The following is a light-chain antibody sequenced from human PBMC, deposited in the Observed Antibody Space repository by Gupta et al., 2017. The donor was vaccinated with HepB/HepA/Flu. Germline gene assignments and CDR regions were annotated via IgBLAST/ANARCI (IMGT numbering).Light chain of an antibody. CDR3: QKSSHGHRT. Sequence: EIVLPQSPATLSLSPGERATISYRASQSVSSDLAWYQQEPGQAPRLLIYDASNRATGIPSRGSGSGSGTDFTLTIRSLEAEDVAFYYCQKSSHGHRTFGQGTKVEIK. CDR2: DAS. CDR1: QSVSSD. J-gene: IGKJ1*01. V-gene: IGKV3-11*01.